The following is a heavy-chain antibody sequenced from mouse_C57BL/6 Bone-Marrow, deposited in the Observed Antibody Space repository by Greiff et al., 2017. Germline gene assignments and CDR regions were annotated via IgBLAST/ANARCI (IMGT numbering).Heavy chain of an antibody. Sequence: QVQLQQSGPGLVQPSQSLSITCTVSGFSLTSYGVHWVRQSPGKVLEWLGVIWRGGSTDYNAAFMSRLSITKDNSKSQVVFKMNSLQADDTAIYYCAKNGGAWYFDVWGTGTTVTGSS. CDR1: GFSLTSYG. V-gene: IGHV2-5*01. J-gene: IGHJ1*03. CDR2: IWRGGST. CDR3: AKNGGAWYFDV. D-gene: IGHD1-1*02.